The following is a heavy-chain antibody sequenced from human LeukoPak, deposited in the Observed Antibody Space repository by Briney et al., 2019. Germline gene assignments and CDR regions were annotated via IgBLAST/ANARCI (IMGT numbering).Heavy chain of an antibody. CDR3: ARGGSRYRSSPPGY. CDR1: GSTFTICD. D-gene: IGHD6-13*01. V-gene: IGHV1-8*01. CDR2: MNPNSGNT. J-gene: IGHJ4*02. Sequence: ASVNLSCKCSGSTFTICDINWLRHSTGQGLGWMGWMNPNSGNTGSAKKYQGRVTMTMNTSITTAYMELSSLRSEDTVVYYCARGGSRYRSSPPGYCGQGTLVTVSS.